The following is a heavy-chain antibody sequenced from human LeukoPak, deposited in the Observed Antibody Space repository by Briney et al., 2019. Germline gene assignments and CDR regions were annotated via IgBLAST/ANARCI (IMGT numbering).Heavy chain of an antibody. V-gene: IGHV4-59*08. CDR1: SGSIGTYY. J-gene: IGHJ4*02. D-gene: IGHD1-26*01. CDR3: ARQAGSFTTFDS. CDR2: ISYSGST. Sequence: SETLSLTCTVSSGSIGTYYWAWIRQTPGKGLEWIGYISYSGSTKHNPSLTRRITISLDTSKNQFSLELRSMTAADTAMYYCARQAGSFTTFDSWGQGTLVTVSS.